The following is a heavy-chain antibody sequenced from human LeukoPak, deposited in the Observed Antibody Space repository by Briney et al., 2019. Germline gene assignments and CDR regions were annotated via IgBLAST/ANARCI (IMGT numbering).Heavy chain of an antibody. D-gene: IGHD5-12*01. CDR1: GGSISSYY. V-gene: IGHV4-59*01. Sequence: SETLSLTCTVSGGSISSYYWSWIRQPPGKGLEWIGYIYYSGSTNYNPSLKSRVTISVDTSKNQFSLKLSSVTAADTAVCYCASSPSLKYSGYNWFDPWGQGTLVTVSS. J-gene: IGHJ5*02. CDR2: IYYSGST. CDR3: ASSPSLKYSGYNWFDP.